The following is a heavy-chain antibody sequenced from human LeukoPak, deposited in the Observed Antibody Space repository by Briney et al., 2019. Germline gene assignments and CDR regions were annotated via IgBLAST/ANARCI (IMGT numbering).Heavy chain of an antibody. Sequence: PGGSLRLSCAASGFTFSSDAMSWVRQAPGRGLEWVSAISGSGGSTYYADSVKGRFTISRDNSKNTLYLQMNSLRVEDTAVYYCAKEIYGDSTGARFQHWGQGTLLTVSS. V-gene: IGHV3-23*01. CDR2: ISGSGGST. D-gene: IGHD4-17*01. CDR1: GFTFSSDA. J-gene: IGHJ1*01. CDR3: AKEIYGDSTGARFQH.